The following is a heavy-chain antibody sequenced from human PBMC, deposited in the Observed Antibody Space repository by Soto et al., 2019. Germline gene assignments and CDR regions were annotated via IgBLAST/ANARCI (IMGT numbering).Heavy chain of an antibody. CDR1: GGSISSGGYY. D-gene: IGHD3-10*01. V-gene: IGHV4-31*03. J-gene: IGHJ5*02. Sequence: QVQLQESGPGLVKPSQTLSLTCTVSGGSISSGGYYWSWIRQHPGKGLEWIGYIYYSGSPYYNPSLQRRVTISVHTPKHQFPLKLSSVTAADTAVYYCARSINPWGQRTLVTVSP. CDR2: IYYSGSP. CDR3: ARSINP.